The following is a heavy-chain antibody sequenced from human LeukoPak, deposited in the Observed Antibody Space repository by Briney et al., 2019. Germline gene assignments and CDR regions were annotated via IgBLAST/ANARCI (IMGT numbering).Heavy chain of an antibody. D-gene: IGHD3-22*01. V-gene: IGHV1-46*01. CDR2: INPSGGST. CDR1: GYTFTSYY. Sequence: ASVKVSCKASGYTFTSYYMHWVRQAPGQGLEWMGIINPSGGSTSYAQKFQGRVTMTRATSTSTVYMELSSLRSEDTAVYYCARGYYYDSSGYPPSGWFDPWGQGTLVTVSS. CDR3: ARGYYYDSSGYPPSGWFDP. J-gene: IGHJ5*02.